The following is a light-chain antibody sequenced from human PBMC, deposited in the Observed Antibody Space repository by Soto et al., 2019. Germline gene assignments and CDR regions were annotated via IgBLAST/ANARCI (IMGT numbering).Light chain of an antibody. J-gene: IGKJ5*01. CDR1: QYISNY. Sequence: DIQMTQSPSSLSASVLGRVTITCQASQYISNYLNWYQQKPGKAPKLLIYDASNLETGVPSRFSGSGSGTDFTFTISSLQPEDIATYYCQQYDNLPIPFGQRTRLAI. CDR3: QQYDNLPIP. V-gene: IGKV1-33*01. CDR2: DAS.